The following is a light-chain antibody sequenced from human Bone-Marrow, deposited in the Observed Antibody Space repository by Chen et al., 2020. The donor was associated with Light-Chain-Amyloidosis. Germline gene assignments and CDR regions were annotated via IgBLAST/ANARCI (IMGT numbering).Light chain of an antibody. CDR2: TND. Sequence: QSVLTQPPSASGTTGQKVTISCSGTYSNIGSNTVSWYQHLPETAPKLLMYTNDQRPSGVSHRFSGSKSGTSASLATSGLQSEDEADYYCAAWDDNMNGWVFGGGTKLTVL. J-gene: IGLJ3*02. V-gene: IGLV1-44*01. CDR3: AAWDDNMNGWV. CDR1: YSNIGSNT.